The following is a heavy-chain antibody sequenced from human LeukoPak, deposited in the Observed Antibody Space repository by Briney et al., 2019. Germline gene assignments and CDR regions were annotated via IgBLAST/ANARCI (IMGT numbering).Heavy chain of an antibody. CDR1: GFTFSTYA. Sequence: PGRSLRLSCAVSGFTFSTYAMHWVRQAPGAGLEYVSGISRDGGSTYYANSVKGRFTISRDNSKNTLYLQMGSLRGEDMAVYYCAKTKEQQLLLDYFDNWGQGTLVTVSS. CDR3: AKTKEQQLLLDYFDN. J-gene: IGHJ4*02. D-gene: IGHD6-13*01. V-gene: IGHV3-64*01. CDR2: ISRDGGST.